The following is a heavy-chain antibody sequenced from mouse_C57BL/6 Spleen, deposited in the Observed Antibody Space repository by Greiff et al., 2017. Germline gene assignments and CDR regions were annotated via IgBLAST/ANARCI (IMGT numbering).Heavy chain of an antibody. J-gene: IGHJ4*01. CDR1: GYTFTSYW. Sequence: QVQLKQPGAELVMPGASVKLSCKASGYTFTSYWMHWVKQRPGQGLEWIGEIDPSDSYTNYNQKFKGKSTLTVDKSSSTAYMQLSSLTSEDSAVYYCARRAYGNYDYAMDYWGQGTSVTVSS. CDR3: ARRAYGNYDYAMDY. CDR2: IDPSDSYT. D-gene: IGHD2-1*01. V-gene: IGHV1-69*01.